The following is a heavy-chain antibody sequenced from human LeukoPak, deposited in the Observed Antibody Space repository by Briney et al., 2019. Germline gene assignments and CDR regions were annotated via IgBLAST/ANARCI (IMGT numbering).Heavy chain of an antibody. CDR1: GGTFTSYA. D-gene: IGHD6-13*01. J-gene: IGHJ6*03. CDR2: IIPIFGTA. V-gene: IGHV1-69*05. Sequence: SVKVSCKASGGTFTSYAISWVRQAPGQGLEWMGWIIPIFGTANYAQKFQGRVTITTDESTSTAYMELSSLRSEDTAVYYCARGAVIAAAGRFYYYYMDVWGKGTTVTVSS. CDR3: ARGAVIAAAGRFYYYYMDV.